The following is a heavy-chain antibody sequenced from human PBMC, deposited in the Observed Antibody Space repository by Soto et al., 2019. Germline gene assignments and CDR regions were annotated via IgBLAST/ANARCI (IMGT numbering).Heavy chain of an antibody. CDR2: IIPIFGTA. CDR1: GGTFSSYA. CDR3: ARDLLLRFLEWSSADKDYYYGMDV. V-gene: IGHV1-69*13. J-gene: IGHJ6*02. Sequence: GASVKVSCKASGGTFSSYAISWVRQAPGQGLEWMGGIIPIFGTANYAQKFQGRVTITADESTSTAYMELSSLRSEDTAVYYCARDLLLRFLEWSSADKDYYYGMDVWGQGTTVTVSS. D-gene: IGHD3-3*01.